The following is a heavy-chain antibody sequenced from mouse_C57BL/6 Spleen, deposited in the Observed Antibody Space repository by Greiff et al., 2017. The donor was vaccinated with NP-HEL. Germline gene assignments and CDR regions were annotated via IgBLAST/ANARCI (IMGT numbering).Heavy chain of an antibody. Sequence: EVHLVESGGGLVKPGGSLKLSCAASGFTFSSYTMSWVRQTPEKRLEWVATISGGGGNTYYPDSVKGRFTISRDNAKNTLYLQMSSLRSEDTALYYCARTSVVDYYAMDYWGQGTSVTVSS. D-gene: IGHD1-1*01. CDR2: ISGGGGNT. CDR3: ARTSVVDYYAMDY. J-gene: IGHJ4*01. V-gene: IGHV5-9*01. CDR1: GFTFSSYT.